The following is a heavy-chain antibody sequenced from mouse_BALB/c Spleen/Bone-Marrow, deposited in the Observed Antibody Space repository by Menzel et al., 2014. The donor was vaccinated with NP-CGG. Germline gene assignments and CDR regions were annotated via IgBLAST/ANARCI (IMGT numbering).Heavy chain of an antibody. CDR3: ARRGGYFAY. Sequence: EVKLQESGGGLVQPGGSLKLSCAASGFDFSRYWMSWVRQVPGKGLEWIGEINPDSSTINYTPSLKDKFIISRDNAKNTLYLQMSKVRSEDTALYYCARRGGYFAYWGQGTLVTVSA. J-gene: IGHJ3*01. V-gene: IGHV4-1*02. CDR1: GFDFSRYW. CDR2: INPDSSTI. D-gene: IGHD1-1*02.